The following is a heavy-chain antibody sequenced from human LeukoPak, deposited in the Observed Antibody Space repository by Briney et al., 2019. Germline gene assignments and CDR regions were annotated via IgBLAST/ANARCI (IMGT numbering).Heavy chain of an antibody. CDR3: ARAPVQLDLGFFDY. CDR1: GGSISSYY. J-gene: IGHJ4*02. V-gene: IGHV4-4*07. Sequence: SETQSLTCTVSGGSISSYYWSWIRQPAGKGLELIGRIFTSGSTNYNPSLKSRVTMSVDTSKNQFSLKLSSVTAADTAVYYCARAPVQLDLGFFDYWGQGTLVTVSS. CDR2: IFTSGST. D-gene: IGHD1-1*01.